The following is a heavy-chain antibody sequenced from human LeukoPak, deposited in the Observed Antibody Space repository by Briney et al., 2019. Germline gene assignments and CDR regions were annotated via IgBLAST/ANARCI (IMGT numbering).Heavy chain of an antibody. Sequence: SETLSLTCTVSGYSISSGYYWGWVRQPPGKGLEWIGNIYHSGSTYYNPSLKGRVTISVDTSKNQFSLKLSSVTAADTAVYYCARDGEVLSSSWFWFDPWGQGTLVTVSS. D-gene: IGHD6-13*01. CDR2: IYHSGST. V-gene: IGHV4-38-2*02. CDR3: ARDGEVLSSSWFWFDP. CDR1: GYSISSGYY. J-gene: IGHJ5*02.